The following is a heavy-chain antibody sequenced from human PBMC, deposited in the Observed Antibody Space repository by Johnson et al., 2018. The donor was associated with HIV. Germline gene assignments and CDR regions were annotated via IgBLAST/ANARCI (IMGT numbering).Heavy chain of an antibody. Sequence: QVQLVESGGGVVQPGRSLRLSCAASGFTFSSYAMHWVRQAPGKGLEWVAVISNDGSNEYYADSVKGRFTISRDNPKTTLYLQMNSLGYEDTAVYYCARGMTTVTNHDAFDIWGQGTMVTVSS. J-gene: IGHJ3*02. CDR1: GFTFSSYA. V-gene: IGHV3-30*04. CDR2: ISNDGSNE. CDR3: ARGMTTVTNHDAFDI. D-gene: IGHD4-17*01.